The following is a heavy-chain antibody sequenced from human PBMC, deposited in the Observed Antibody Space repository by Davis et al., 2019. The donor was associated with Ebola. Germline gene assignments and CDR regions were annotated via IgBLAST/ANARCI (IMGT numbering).Heavy chain of an antibody. CDR3: ATLWFGELLGMDV. CDR1: GYTFTGYY. Sequence: ASVKVSCKASGYTFTGYYMHWVRQAPGQGLEWMGRINPNSGGTNYAQKFQGRVTMTRDTSISTAYMELSRLRSDDTAVYYCATLWFGELLGMDVWGKGTTVTVSS. J-gene: IGHJ6*04. D-gene: IGHD3-10*01. CDR2: INPNSGGT. V-gene: IGHV1-2*06.